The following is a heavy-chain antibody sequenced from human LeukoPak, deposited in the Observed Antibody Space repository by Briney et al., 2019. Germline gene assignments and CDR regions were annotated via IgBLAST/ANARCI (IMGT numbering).Heavy chain of an antibody. CDR3: ARGIESYGDYGY. J-gene: IGHJ4*02. D-gene: IGHD4-17*01. Sequence: SETLSLTCTVYGGSISGSYWSWIRQPPGKGLEWIAYMYNSGSTNYNLSLKSRVTISIDTSKNQFSLKLSSLTAADTAIYYCARGIESYGDYGYWGQGILVTVSS. CDR1: GGSISGSY. V-gene: IGHV4-59*13. CDR2: MYNSGST.